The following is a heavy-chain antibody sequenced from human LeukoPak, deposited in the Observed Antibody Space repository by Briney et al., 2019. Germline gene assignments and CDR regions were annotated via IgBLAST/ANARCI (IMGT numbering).Heavy chain of an antibody. CDR1: GFTFSSYG. D-gene: IGHD2-2*01. CDR2: IRYDGSNK. Sequence: SGGSLRLSCAASGFTFSSYGMHWVRQAPGKGLEWVAFIRYDGSNKYYADSVKGRFTISRDNSKNTLYLQMNSLRAEDTAVYYCAKDLGTLVVVPAAIDYWGQGTLVTVSS. CDR3: AKDLGTLVVVPAAIDY. J-gene: IGHJ4*02. V-gene: IGHV3-30*02.